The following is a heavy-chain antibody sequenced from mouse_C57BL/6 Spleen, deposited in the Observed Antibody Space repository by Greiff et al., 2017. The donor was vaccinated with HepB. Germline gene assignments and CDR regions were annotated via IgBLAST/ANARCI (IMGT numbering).Heavy chain of an antibody. D-gene: IGHD3-1*01. Sequence: DVQLVESGGGLVKPGGSLKLSCAASGFTFSSYAMSWVRQTPEKRLEWVATISDGGSYTYYPDNVKGRFTISRDNAKNNLYLQMSHLKSEDTAMYYCARDQGLRFDYWGQGTTLTVSS. CDR1: GFTFSSYA. CDR3: ARDQGLRFDY. CDR2: ISDGGSYT. J-gene: IGHJ2*01. V-gene: IGHV5-4*01.